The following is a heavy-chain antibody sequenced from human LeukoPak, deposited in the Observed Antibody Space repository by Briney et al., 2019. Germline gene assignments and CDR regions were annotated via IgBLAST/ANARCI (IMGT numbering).Heavy chain of an antibody. J-gene: IGHJ6*02. D-gene: IGHD2-2*01. Sequence: GGSLRLSCAASGFTFSSYSMNWVRQAPGKGLEWVSSISSSSSYIYYADSVKGRFTISRDNAKNSLYLQMNSLRAEDTAVYYCARYTPPRYCSSTSCLCGMDVWGQGTTVTVSS. CDR3: ARYTPPRYCSSTSCLCGMDV. CDR1: GFTFSSYS. CDR2: ISSSSSYI. V-gene: IGHV3-21*01.